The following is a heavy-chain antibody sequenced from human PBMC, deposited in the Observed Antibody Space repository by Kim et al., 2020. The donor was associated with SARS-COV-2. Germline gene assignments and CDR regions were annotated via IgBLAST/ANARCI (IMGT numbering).Heavy chain of an antibody. CDR2: ISTAGDT. D-gene: IGHD5-12*01. V-gene: IGHV3-13*01. J-gene: IGHJ3*02. CDR1: GFTFSSYD. Sequence: GGSLRLSCAASGFTFSSYDMHWVRQATGKGLEWVSAISTAGDTYYPGSVKGRFTISRENAKNSMYLQMNSLRAGDTAVYYCARGLRWLRFGPFDIWGQGTMVTVSS. CDR3: ARGLRWLRFGPFDI.